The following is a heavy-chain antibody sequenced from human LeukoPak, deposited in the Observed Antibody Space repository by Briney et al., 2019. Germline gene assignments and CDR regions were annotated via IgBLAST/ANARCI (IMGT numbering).Heavy chain of an antibody. CDR3: ARAAPFYYYDSSGYCFDY. J-gene: IGHJ4*02. V-gene: IGHV4-34*01. CDR2: INYSGST. CDR1: SESFSGYF. D-gene: IGHD3-22*01. Sequence: SETLSLTCAIYSESFSGYFWSWIRQPPGKGLEWIGEINYSGSTNYNPSLKSRVTISVDTSKNQFSLKLSSVTAADTAVYYCARAAPFYYYDSSGYCFDYWGQGTLVTVSS.